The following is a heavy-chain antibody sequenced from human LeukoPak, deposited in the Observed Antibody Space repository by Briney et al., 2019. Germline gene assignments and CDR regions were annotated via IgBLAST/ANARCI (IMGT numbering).Heavy chain of an antibody. V-gene: IGHV3-11*04. CDR3: TRDPRHFDS. CDR2: ISGSGHDI. J-gene: IGHJ5*01. D-gene: IGHD6-6*01. CDR1: GFTFSDSY. Sequence: GGSLRLSCAASGFTFSDSYTTWVRQAPGKGVEWVAYISGSGHDINYSDSVKGRFTISRDNAKNSLYLQMSSLRVEDTAVYYCTRDPRHFDSCGQGTLVTVSS.